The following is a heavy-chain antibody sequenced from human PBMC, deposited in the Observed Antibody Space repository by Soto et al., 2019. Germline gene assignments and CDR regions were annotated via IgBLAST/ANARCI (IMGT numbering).Heavy chain of an antibody. V-gene: IGHV1-69*01. CDR3: ARVRDYGGNSLGGYFDY. J-gene: IGHJ4*02. D-gene: IGHD4-17*01. CDR1: GGTFSSYA. CDR2: IIPIFGTA. Sequence: QVQLVQSGAEVKKPGSSVKVSCKASGGTFSSYAISWVRQAPGQGLEWMGGIIPIFGTANYAQKFQGRVTITADESTSTAYMELSSLRSEDTAVYYCARVRDYGGNSLGGYFDYWGQGTPVTVSS.